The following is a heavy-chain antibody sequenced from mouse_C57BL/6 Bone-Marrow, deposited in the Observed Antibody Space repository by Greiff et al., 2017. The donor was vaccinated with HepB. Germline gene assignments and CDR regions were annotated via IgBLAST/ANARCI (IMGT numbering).Heavy chain of an antibody. D-gene: IGHD1-1*01. J-gene: IGHJ3*01. V-gene: IGHV5-4*01. CDR1: GFTFSSYA. Sequence: EVTLVESGGGLVKPGGSLKLSCAASGFTFSSYAMSWVRQTPEKRLEWVATISDGGSYTYYPDNVKGRCTISRDNAKNNLYLQMSHLKSEDTAMYYCAREEGVITTVVEGFAYWGQGTLVTVSA. CDR2: ISDGGSYT. CDR3: AREEGVITTVVEGFAY.